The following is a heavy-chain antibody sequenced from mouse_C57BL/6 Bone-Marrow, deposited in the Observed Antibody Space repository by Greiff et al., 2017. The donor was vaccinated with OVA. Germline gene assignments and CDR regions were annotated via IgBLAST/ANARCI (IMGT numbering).Heavy chain of an antibody. V-gene: IGHV5-17*01. J-gene: IGHJ2*01. D-gene: IGHD1-1*02. Sequence: EVKVVESGGGLVKPGGSLKLSCAASGFTFSDYGMHWVRQAPEKGLEWVAYISSGSSAIYYAETVKGRATITRDKANNTPFLQMTSLTSEDTAVYYCATYGSLFDYWGQGTTLTVSS. CDR2: ISSGSSAI. CDR1: GFTFSDYG. CDR3: ATYGSLFDY.